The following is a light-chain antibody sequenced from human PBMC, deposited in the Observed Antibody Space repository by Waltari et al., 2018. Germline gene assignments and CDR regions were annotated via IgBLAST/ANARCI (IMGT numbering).Light chain of an antibody. CDR1: SSDVGGYNY. J-gene: IGLJ2*01. V-gene: IGLV2-14*03. Sequence: SALTQPASVSGSPGQSLTISCTGTSSDVGGYNYVSWYQHTPGKAPQLMISDVDKRPSGVSNRFSCSKSANTASRTIPGLQAEDKADNYCSSYTSSNTVLFGGGTRLTVL. CDR3: SSYTSSNTVL. CDR2: DVD.